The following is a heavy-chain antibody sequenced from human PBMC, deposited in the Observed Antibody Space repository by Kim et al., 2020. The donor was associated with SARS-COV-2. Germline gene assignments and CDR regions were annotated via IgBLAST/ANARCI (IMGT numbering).Heavy chain of an antibody. J-gene: IGHJ4*02. CDR1: GYTLTELS. CDR3: ATDPGGYGGNRLWYYFDY. CDR2: FDPEDGET. V-gene: IGHV1-24*01. D-gene: IGHD4-17*01. Sequence: ASVKVSCKVSGYTLTELSMHWVRQAPGKGLEWRGGFDPEDGETIYAQKFQGRVTMTEDTSTDTAYMELSSLRSEDTAVYYCATDPGGYGGNRLWYYFDYWGQGTLVTVSS.